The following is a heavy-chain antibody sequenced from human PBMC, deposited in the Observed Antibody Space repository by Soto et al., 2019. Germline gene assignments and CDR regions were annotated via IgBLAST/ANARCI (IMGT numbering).Heavy chain of an antibody. V-gene: IGHV3-21*01. CDR3: ARDGGGVFDYYYGMDV. Sequence: EVQLVESGGGLVKPGGSLRLSCAASGFTFSSYSMNWVRQAPGKGLEWVSSISSSSSYIYYADSVKGRFTISRDNAKNSLYLQMNSLRAEDTAVYYCARDGGGVFDYYYGMDVWGQGTTVTVSS. CDR2: ISSSSSYI. J-gene: IGHJ6*02. D-gene: IGHD2-21*01. CDR1: GFTFSSYS.